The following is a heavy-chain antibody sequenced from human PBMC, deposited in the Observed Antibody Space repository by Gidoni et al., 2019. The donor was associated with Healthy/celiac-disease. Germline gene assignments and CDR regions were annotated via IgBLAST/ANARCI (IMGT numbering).Heavy chain of an antibody. CDR3: ARRGLSSGETYFDY. CDR1: GYSISSGYY. V-gene: IGHV4-38-2*01. CDR2: IYHSGST. D-gene: IGHD3-22*01. Sequence: QVQLQESGPGLVKPSEPLSLTCAVSGYSISSGYYRGWLRQPPGKGLAWIGSIYHSGSTYYNQSLKSRVTISVDTSKNQFSLKLSSVTAADTAVYYCARRGLSSGETYFDYWGQGTLVTVSS. J-gene: IGHJ4*02.